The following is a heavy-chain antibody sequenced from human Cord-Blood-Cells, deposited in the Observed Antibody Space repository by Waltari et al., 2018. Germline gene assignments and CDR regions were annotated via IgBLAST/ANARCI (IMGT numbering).Heavy chain of an antibody. D-gene: IGHD4-17*01. V-gene: IGHV3-48*01. CDR1: GFPFSSSS. J-gene: IGHJ2*01. CDR2: ISSSSSTI. Sequence: EVQLVESGGGLVQPGGSLRLSCAASGFPFSSSSLTWVRQAPGKGLEWVSYISSSSSTIYYADSVKGRFTISRDNAKNSLYLQMNSLRAEDTAVYYCASGADSYGDYWYFDLWGRGTLVTVSS. CDR3: ASGADSYGDYWYFDL.